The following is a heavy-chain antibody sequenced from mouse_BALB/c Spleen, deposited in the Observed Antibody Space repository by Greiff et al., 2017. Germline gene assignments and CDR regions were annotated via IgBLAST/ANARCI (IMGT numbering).Heavy chain of an antibody. Sequence: EVQVVESGGGLVKPGGSLKLSCAASGFAFSSYDMSWVRQTPEKRLEWVAYISSGGGSTYYPDTVKGRFTISRDNAKNTLYLQMSSLKSEDTAMYYCARQLTGTRVGYFDYWGQGTTLTVSS. CDR3: ARQLTGTRVGYFDY. D-gene: IGHD4-1*01. CDR1: GFAFSSYD. CDR2: ISSGGGST. V-gene: IGHV5-12-1*01. J-gene: IGHJ2*01.